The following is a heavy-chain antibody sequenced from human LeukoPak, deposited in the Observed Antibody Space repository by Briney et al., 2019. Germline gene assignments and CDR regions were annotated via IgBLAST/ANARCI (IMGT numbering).Heavy chain of an antibody. CDR3: AKVRGTYSSGYFFDY. D-gene: IGHD6-19*01. Sequence: GGSLRLPCAASGFTFDNYAMHWVRQAPGKGLEWLSIISWNSGYIGYADSVKGRFTISRDNAKKSLDLQMNSLRAEDTAFYYCAKVRGTYSSGYFFDYWGQGTLVTVSS. J-gene: IGHJ4*02. V-gene: IGHV3-9*01. CDR2: ISWNSGYI. CDR1: GFTFDNYA.